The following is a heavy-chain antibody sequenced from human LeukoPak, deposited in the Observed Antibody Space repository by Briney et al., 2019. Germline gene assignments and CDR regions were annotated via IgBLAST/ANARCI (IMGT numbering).Heavy chain of an antibody. J-gene: IGHJ4*02. D-gene: IGHD3-10*01. CDR2: IYYSGST. CDR1: GGSISSSSYY. CDR3: ATHPFDVLLWFGSYPDY. V-gene: IGHV4-39*01. Sequence: SETLSLTCTVSGGSISSSSYYWGWIRQPRGKGLEWIGSIYYSGSTYYNLSVKSRVTISVKTAKNQFSLKLSSVPAADTAVYSRATHPFDVLLWFGSYPDYWGQGTLVTVSS.